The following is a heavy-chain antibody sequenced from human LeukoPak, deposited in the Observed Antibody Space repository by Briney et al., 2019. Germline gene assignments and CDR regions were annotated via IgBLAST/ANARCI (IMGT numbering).Heavy chain of an antibody. CDR2: VYYSGTT. CDR3: ARHSRRSYYYGSGSYSRWFDP. D-gene: IGHD3-10*01. V-gene: IGHV4-39*07. CDR1: GDSISLSFYY. Sequence: SETLSLTCSVSGDSISLSFYYWGWIRQPPGKALEWIGSVYYSGTTSYNPSLKSRVTISVDMSKNHFSLRLRSVTAADTAMYCCARHSRRSYYYGSGSYSRWFDPWGQGTLVTVSS. J-gene: IGHJ5*02.